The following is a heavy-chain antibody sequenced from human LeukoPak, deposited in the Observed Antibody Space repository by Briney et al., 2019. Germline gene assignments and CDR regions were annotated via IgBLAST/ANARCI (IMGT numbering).Heavy chain of an antibody. Sequence: SETLSLTCTVSGGSIRSYYWGWIRQPPGKGLEWIGYIHYSESTKYNPSLKSRVTMSVDTSKNQFALKLSSVTAADTAVYYCASRSGSFSDALDIWGQGTLVTVSS. V-gene: IGHV4-59*08. CDR1: GGSIRSYY. J-gene: IGHJ3*02. D-gene: IGHD3-10*01. CDR3: ASRSGSFSDALDI. CDR2: IHYSEST.